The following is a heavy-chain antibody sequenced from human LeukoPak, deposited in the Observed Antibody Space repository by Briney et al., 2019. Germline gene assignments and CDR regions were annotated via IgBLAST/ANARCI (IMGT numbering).Heavy chain of an antibody. CDR3: ASGDRVTMLRGGNIGYFDY. D-gene: IGHD3-10*01. CDR2: INPNSGGT. Sequence: ASVKVSCKASGYTFSGYYMHWVRQAPGQGLEWMGWINPNSGGTDYAQKFQGRVTMTRDTSISAAYMELSRLRSDDTAVYYCASGDRVTMLRGGNIGYFDYWGQGTLVTVSS. CDR1: GYTFSGYY. J-gene: IGHJ4*02. V-gene: IGHV1-2*02.